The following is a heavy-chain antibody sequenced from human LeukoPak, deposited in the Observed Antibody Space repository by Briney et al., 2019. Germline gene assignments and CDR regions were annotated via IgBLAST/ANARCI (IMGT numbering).Heavy chain of an antibody. CDR1: GFTFNNYG. CDR3: AKDGGLWVSAHWGDS. J-gene: IGHJ4*02. V-gene: IGHV3-23*01. D-gene: IGHD7-27*01. CDR2: ISGSGSGGST. Sequence: GGSLRLSCAASGFTFNNYGMSWVRQAPGEGLEWVSAISGSGSGGSTYYADFVKGRFTISRDNSKNTLYLEMNSLRAEDTALYYCAKDGGLWVSAHWGDSWGRGTLVTVSS.